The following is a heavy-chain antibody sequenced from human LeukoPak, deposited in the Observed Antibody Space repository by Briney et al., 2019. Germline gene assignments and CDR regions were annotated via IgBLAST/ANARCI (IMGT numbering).Heavy chain of an antibody. CDR2: IWYDGSNK. Sequence: GRSLRLSCAASGFTFSSHGMHWVRQAPGKGLEWVAVIWYDGSNKYYADSVKGRFTISRDNSKNTLYLQMNSLRAEDTAVYYCAFVSPGFAPDPTDYWGQGTLVTVSS. D-gene: IGHD1-14*01. V-gene: IGHV3-33*01. CDR1: GFTFSSHG. J-gene: IGHJ4*02. CDR3: AFVSPGFAPDPTDY.